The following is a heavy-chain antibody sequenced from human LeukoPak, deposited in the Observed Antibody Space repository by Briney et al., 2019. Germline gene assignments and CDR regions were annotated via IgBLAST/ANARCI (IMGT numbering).Heavy chain of an antibody. CDR3: ARGVRWEQLVRGYYFDY. D-gene: IGHD6-6*01. CDR2: INTNTGNP. J-gene: IGHJ4*02. Sequence: GASVKVSCKASGYTFTSYAMNWVRQAPGQGLEWMGWINTNTGNPTYAQGFTGRFVFSLDTSVSTAYLQISSLKAEDTAVCYCARGVRWEQLVRGYYFDYWGQGTLVTVSS. V-gene: IGHV7-4-1*02. CDR1: GYTFTSYA.